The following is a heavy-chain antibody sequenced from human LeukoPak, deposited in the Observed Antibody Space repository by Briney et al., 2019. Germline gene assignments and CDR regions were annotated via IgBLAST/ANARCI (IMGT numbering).Heavy chain of an antibody. J-gene: IGHJ4*02. CDR3: ARAQNYYDSSGYYYEWSYFDY. D-gene: IGHD3-22*01. Sequence: SETLSLTCAVYGGSFSGYYWSWIRQPPGKRLEWIGEINHSGSTNYNPSLKSRVTISVDTSKNQFSLKLSSVTAADTAVYYCARAQNYYDSSGYYYEWSYFDYWGQGTLVTVSS. CDR2: INHSGST. V-gene: IGHV4-34*01. CDR1: GGSFSGYY.